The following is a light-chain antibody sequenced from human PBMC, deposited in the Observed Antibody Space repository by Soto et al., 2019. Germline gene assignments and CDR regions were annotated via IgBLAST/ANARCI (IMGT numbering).Light chain of an antibody. Sequence: EIVLTQSPGTLSLSPGSRATLSCRASQSVISSSIAWYDQKPGQAPRLVIFGASSRATGIPDTFSGSGSGTDFTRPISRLEPEDFSVYYCQLYGDSPLYTFGQGTKLEMK. CDR3: QLYGDSPLYT. CDR2: GAS. V-gene: IGKV3-20*01. CDR1: QSVISSS. J-gene: IGKJ2*01.